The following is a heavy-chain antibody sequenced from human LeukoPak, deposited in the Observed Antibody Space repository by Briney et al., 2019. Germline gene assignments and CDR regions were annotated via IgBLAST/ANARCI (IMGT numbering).Heavy chain of an antibody. J-gene: IGHJ3*02. D-gene: IGHD2-2*02. CDR2: ISGSGGST. Sequence: GGSLRLSCAASGFTFSSYAMSWVRQAPGKGLEWVSAISGSGGSTYYADSVKGRFTISSDNSKNTLYLQMNSLRAEDTAVYYCAKPVGYCSSTSCYNGASDIWGQGTMVTVSS. V-gene: IGHV3-23*01. CDR1: GFTFSSYA. CDR3: AKPVGYCSSTSCYNGASDI.